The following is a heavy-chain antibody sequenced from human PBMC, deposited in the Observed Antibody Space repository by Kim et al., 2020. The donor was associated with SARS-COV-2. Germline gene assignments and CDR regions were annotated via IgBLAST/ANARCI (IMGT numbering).Heavy chain of an antibody. CDR1: GGTFSSYA. V-gene: IGHV1-69*13. CDR3: ARDHYGSGSYYNEDYYYYGMDV. CDR2: IIPIFGTA. Sequence: SVKVSCKASGGTFSSYAISWVRQAPGQGLEWMGGIIPIFGTANYAQKFQGRVTITADESTSTAYMELSSLRSEDTAVYYCARDHYGSGSYYNEDYYYYGMDVWGQGTTVTVSS. J-gene: IGHJ6*02. D-gene: IGHD3-10*01.